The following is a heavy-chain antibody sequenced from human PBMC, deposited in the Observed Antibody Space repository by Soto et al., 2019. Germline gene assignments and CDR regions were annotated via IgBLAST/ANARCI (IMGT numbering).Heavy chain of an antibody. D-gene: IGHD3-3*01. V-gene: IGHV4-61*03. Sequence: SETLSLTCTVSGGSVSSGSHYWSWIRQPPGKGLEWIGNIYYSGSTKYNPSLKSRVTISVDRSRNHFSLNLRSVTTADTALYYCARDTSYAFWSGYVGFDPWGQGTLVTVSS. CDR3: ARDTSYAFWSGYVGFDP. CDR1: GGSVSSGSHY. J-gene: IGHJ5*02. CDR2: IYYSGST.